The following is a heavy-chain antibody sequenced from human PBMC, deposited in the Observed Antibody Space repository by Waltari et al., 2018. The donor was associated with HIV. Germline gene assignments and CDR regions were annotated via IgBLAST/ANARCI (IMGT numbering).Heavy chain of an antibody. V-gene: IGHV4-59*01. D-gene: IGHD3-10*01. Sequence: QVQLQESGPGLVKPSETLSLTCTVSGGSISSYYWSWIRQPPGKGLEWIGYIYYSGSTNYNPSLKSRVTISVDTSKNQFSLKLSSVTAADTAVYYCARGITMVRGADYFDYWGQGTLVTVSS. CDR3: ARGITMVRGADYFDY. CDR2: IYYSGST. J-gene: IGHJ4*02. CDR1: GGSISSYY.